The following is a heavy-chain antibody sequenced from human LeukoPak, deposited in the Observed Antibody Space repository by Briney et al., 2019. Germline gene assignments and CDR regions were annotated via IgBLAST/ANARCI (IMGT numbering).Heavy chain of an antibody. Sequence: GGSLRLSCAASGFTFSSYAMTWVRQAPGKGLEWVSSISSSSSYIYYADSVKGRFTISRDNAKNSLYLQMNSLKAEDTAVYYCARDSTYYYYSMDVWGQGTTVTVSS. D-gene: IGHD1-1*01. CDR2: ISSSSSYI. CDR1: GFTFSSYA. V-gene: IGHV3-21*01. J-gene: IGHJ6*02. CDR3: ARDSTYYYYSMDV.